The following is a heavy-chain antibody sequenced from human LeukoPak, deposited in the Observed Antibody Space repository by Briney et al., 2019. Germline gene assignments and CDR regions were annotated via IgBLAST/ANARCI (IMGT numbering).Heavy chain of an antibody. Sequence: GGSLRLPCAASGLTFSGSAMSWVRQAPGKGLEWVSLISGSGNSTYYADSVKGRFTISRDNSKNTLYLQMNSLRAEDTAVYYCAKVLVLVSANRYYSDYWGQGTLVTLSS. V-gene: IGHV3-23*01. CDR2: ISGSGNST. CDR1: GLTFSGSA. CDR3: AKVLVLVSANRYYSDY. J-gene: IGHJ4*02. D-gene: IGHD2-15*01.